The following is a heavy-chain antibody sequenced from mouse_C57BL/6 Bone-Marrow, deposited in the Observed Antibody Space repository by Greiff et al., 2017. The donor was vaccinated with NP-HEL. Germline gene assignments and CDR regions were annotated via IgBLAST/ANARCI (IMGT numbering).Heavy chain of an antibody. J-gene: IGHJ2*01. V-gene: IGHV5-6*02. Sequence: EVKLEESGGDLVKPGGSLKLSCAASGFTFSSYGMSWVRQTPDKRLEWVATISSGGSYTYYPDSVKGRFTISRDNAKNTLYLQMSSLKSEDTAMYYCARPPIATVVATTYYFDYWGQGTTLTVSS. CDR2: ISSGGSYT. D-gene: IGHD1-1*01. CDR1: GFTFSSYG. CDR3: ARPPIATVVATTYYFDY.